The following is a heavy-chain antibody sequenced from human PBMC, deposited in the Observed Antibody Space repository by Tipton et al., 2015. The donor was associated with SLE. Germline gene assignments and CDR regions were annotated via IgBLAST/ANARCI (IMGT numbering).Heavy chain of an antibody. J-gene: IGHJ6*03. D-gene: IGHD2-15*01. V-gene: IGHV4-34*01. CDR2: INHSGST. CDR3: ARVYSYYYYMDV. Sequence: TLSLTCAVYGGSFSGYYWSWIRQPPGKGLEWIGEINHSGSTNYNPSLKSRVTISVDTSKNQFSLKLSSVTAADTAVYYCARVYSYYYYMDVWGKGTTVTVSS. CDR1: GGSFSGYY.